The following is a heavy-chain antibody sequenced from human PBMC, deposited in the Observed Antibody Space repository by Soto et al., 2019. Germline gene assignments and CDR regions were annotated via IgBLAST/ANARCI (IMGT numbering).Heavy chain of an antibody. CDR2: IHYSGRV. Sequence: SETLSLTCTVSGGSISGSHYHWGWIRQPPGKGLEWIGSIHYSGRVFYKSSLLGRVTISVDTSKNQFSLKLSSVTAADTAVYYCARVPRYQLLFHGMDVWGQGTTVTVSS. CDR3: ARVPRYQLLFHGMDV. CDR1: GGSISGSHYH. V-gene: IGHV4-39*07. D-gene: IGHD2-2*01. J-gene: IGHJ6*02.